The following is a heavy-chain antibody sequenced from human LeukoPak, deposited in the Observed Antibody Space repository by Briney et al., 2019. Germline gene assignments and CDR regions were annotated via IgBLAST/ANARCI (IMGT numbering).Heavy chain of an antibody. J-gene: IGHJ4*02. CDR2: IYYSGST. V-gene: IGHV4-39*01. Sequence: PSETLSLTCTVSGGSISSSSYYWGWIRQPPGTGLEWIGSIYYSGSTYYNPSLKSRVTISVDTSKNQFSLKLSSVTAADTAVYYCARRTYYYDSSGYYRAYYFDYWGQGTLVTVSS. D-gene: IGHD3-22*01. CDR1: GGSISSSSYY. CDR3: ARRTYYYDSSGYYRAYYFDY.